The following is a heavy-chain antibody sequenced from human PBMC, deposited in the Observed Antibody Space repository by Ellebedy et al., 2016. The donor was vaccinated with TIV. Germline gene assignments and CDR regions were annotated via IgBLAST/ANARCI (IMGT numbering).Heavy chain of an antibody. Sequence: PGGSLRLSCAASGFTFSNYWIHWVRQAPGKGLVWLSRINRDGSSANYADSVKGRFSISRDNSKNTLYVQMNNLRAEDTAVYYCARGGRDQWLIDYWGQGTLVTVSS. D-gene: IGHD6-19*01. CDR3: ARGGRDQWLIDY. CDR2: INRDGSSA. J-gene: IGHJ4*02. V-gene: IGHV3-74*01. CDR1: GFTFSNYW.